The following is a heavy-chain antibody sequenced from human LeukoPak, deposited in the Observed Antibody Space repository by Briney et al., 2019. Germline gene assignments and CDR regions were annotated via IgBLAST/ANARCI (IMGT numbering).Heavy chain of an antibody. CDR1: GFTLSNAW. D-gene: IGHD5-18*01. V-gene: IGHV3-15*01. Sequence: PGGSLRLSCAASGFTLSNAWMNWVRQAPSKGLEWVGLIKSKANGETGDYAAPVKGRFTISRDDSDNTLYLQMNSLKSEDTAVYYCAKDPRTGQLWFLFDPWGQGTLVTVSS. J-gene: IGHJ5*02. CDR3: AKDPRTGQLWFLFDP. CDR2: IKSKANGETG.